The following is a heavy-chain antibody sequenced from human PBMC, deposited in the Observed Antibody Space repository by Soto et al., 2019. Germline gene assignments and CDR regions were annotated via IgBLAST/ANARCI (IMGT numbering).Heavy chain of an antibody. J-gene: IGHJ4*02. CDR1: GFTFGYYA. Sequence: GGSLRLSCTASGFTFGYYAMSWFRQAPGKGLEWVGFIRSKAYGGTTEYAASVKGRFTISRDDSKSIAYLQMNSLKTEDTAVYYCTRDYPIKSTVVTPPFAHWGQGTLVTVSS. CDR2: IRSKAYGGTT. V-gene: IGHV3-49*03. D-gene: IGHD2-21*02. CDR3: TRDYPIKSTVVTPPFAH.